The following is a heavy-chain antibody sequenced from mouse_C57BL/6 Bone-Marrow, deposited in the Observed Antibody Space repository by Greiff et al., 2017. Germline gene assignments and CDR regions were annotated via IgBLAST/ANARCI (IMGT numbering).Heavy chain of an antibody. D-gene: IGHD2-2*01. J-gene: IGHJ3*01. V-gene: IGHV2-9-1*01. CDR1: GFSLTSYA. CDR2: IWTGGGT. Sequence: VKLMESGPGLVAPSQSLSITCTVPGFSLTSYAISWVRQPPGKGLEWLGVIWTGGGTNYNSALKSRLSISKDNSKSQVFLKMNSLQTDDTARYYCARNFYGYSPFAYWGQGTLVTVSA. CDR3: ARNFYGYSPFAY.